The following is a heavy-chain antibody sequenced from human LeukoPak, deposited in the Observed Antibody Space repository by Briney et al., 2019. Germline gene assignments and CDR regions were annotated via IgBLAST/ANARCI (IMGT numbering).Heavy chain of an antibody. CDR3: ASEVTTVTTRFDP. J-gene: IGHJ5*02. Sequence: GASVKVSCKASGCRFTAAYIHSVRQAPGQGLEWMGWINPNSGGTNFAQKFQGRVTMTRDTSINTAYMEMSGLTFDDTAVYYCASEVTTVTTRFDPWGQGTLVAVSS. CDR2: INPNSGGT. D-gene: IGHD4-17*01. V-gene: IGHV1-2*02. CDR1: GCRFTAAY.